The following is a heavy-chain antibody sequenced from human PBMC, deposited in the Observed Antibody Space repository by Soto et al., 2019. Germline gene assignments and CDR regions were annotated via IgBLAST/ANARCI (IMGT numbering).Heavy chain of an antibody. V-gene: IGHV3-48*01. CDR2: ISSSSNSI. J-gene: IGHJ4*02. CDR3: AITVECSTTSCIR. Sequence: GVLRLSCAASGFTFRSYSMNWVRQAPGKGLEWVSYISSSSNSIYYADSVKGRFTISRDNAKNSLHLQMNSLRAEDTAVYYCAITVECSTTSCIRWGQGPLVTV. CDR1: GFTFRSYS. D-gene: IGHD2-2*01.